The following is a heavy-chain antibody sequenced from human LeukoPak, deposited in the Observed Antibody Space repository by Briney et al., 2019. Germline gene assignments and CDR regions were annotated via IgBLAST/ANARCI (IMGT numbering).Heavy chain of an antibody. V-gene: IGHV4-39*01. CDR2: IYYSGST. CDR3: ARHEIVVVPAAILCGWFDP. D-gene: IGHD2-2*02. J-gene: IGHJ5*02. CDR1: GGSISSSSYY. Sequence: SETLSLTCTVSGGSISSSSYYWGWIRPPPGKGLEWIGSIYYSGSTYYNPSLKSRATISVDTSKNQFSLKLSSVTAADTAVYYCARHEIVVVPAAILCGWFDPWGQGTLVTVSS.